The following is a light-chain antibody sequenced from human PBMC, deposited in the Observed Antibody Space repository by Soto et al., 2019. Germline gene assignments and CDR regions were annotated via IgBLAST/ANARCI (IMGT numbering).Light chain of an antibody. J-gene: IGKJ1*01. V-gene: IGKV1-39*01. CDR1: QSISTY. CDR3: QQTYSDYWT. CDR2: AAF. Sequence: DIQMTQSPSSLSASVGDSVAIACRASQSISTYLHWYQQRPGRAPKLLIYAAFNLQSGVPSRFGGSGSGTDFTLTIRRLQPEDFASYYCQQTYSDYWTFGQGTRWIS.